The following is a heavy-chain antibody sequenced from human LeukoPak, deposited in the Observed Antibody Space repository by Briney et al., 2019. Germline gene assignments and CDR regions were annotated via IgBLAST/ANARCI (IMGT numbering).Heavy chain of an antibody. CDR3: AILTTVSTTYYFYY. V-gene: IGHV4-39*01. J-gene: IGHJ4*02. CDR2: IYYSGST. D-gene: IGHD4-11*01. Sequence: PSETLSLTCTVSGGSISSTSYYWGWIRQPPGMGLDWIGSIYYSGSTYYNPSLKSRVTISVDTSKNQFSLKLSSVTAADTAVYYCAILTTVSTTYYFYYWGQGTLVTVSS. CDR1: GGSISSTSYY.